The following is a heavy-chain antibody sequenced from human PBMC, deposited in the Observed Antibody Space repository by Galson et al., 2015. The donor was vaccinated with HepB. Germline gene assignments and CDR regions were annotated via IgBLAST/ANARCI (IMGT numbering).Heavy chain of an antibody. J-gene: IGHJ4*02. V-gene: IGHV1-24*01. D-gene: IGHD1-26*01. CDR3: ATRGSYHLDEWELQVPFDY. CDR2: FDPEDGET. CDR1: GYTLTELS. Sequence: SVKVSCKVSGYTLTELSMHWVRQAPGKGLEWMGVFDPEDGETIYAQKFQGRVTMTEDTSTDTAYMELSSLRSEDTAVYYCATRGSYHLDEWELQVPFDYWGQGTLVTVSS.